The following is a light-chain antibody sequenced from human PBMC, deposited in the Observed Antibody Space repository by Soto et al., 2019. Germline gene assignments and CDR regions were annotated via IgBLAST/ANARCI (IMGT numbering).Light chain of an antibody. CDR1: QSVSST. Sequence: EIVMTQSPANLSVSPGERATLSCRASQSVSSTLAWYQQKPGQGPRLLIYGASTRATSIPARFSGSGSGTEFTFTINSLQAEDFAVYYCQQYNKWPPYTFGQGTKLEIK. V-gene: IGKV3-15*01. CDR2: GAS. CDR3: QQYNKWPPYT. J-gene: IGKJ2*01.